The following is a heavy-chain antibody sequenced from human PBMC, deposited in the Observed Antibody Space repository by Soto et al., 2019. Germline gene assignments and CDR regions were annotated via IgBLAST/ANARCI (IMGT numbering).Heavy chain of an antibody. V-gene: IGHV3-30-3*01. J-gene: IGHJ6*02. Sequence: VQLLESGGGLVQPGGSLRLSCAASGFTFSSYAMHWVRQAPGKGLEWVAVISYDGSNKYYADSVKGRFTISRDNSKNTLYLQMNSLRAEDTAVYYCARERADFWSGYNGMDVWGQGTTVTVSS. CDR1: GFTFSSYA. D-gene: IGHD3-3*01. CDR3: ARERADFWSGYNGMDV. CDR2: ISYDGSNK.